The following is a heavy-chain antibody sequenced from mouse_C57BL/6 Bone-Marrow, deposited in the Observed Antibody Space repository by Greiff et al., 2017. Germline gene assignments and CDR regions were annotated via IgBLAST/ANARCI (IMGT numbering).Heavy chain of an antibody. Sequence: QVQLQQSGPGLVQPSQSLSITCTVSGFSLTSYGVHWVRQSPGKGLEWLGVIWRGGSTDYNAAFMSRLSITKDNSKSQVFFKMNSLQADDTAIYYCAKSLITTDWYFDVWGTGTTVTVSS. CDR2: IWRGGST. D-gene: IGHD1-1*01. CDR1: GFSLTSYG. V-gene: IGHV2-5*01. CDR3: AKSLITTDWYFDV. J-gene: IGHJ1*03.